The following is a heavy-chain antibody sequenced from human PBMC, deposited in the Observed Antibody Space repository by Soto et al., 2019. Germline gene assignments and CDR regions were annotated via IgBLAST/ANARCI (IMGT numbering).Heavy chain of an antibody. Sequence: PGGSLRLSCAASGFTFRDHWMHGVRQAPGKGLVWVSRINSDGSTTTYADSVKGRFTISRDNAKSTLYLQLNSLRAEDTALYYCARGYSSGPDYWGQGTLVTVSS. V-gene: IGHV3-74*01. CDR1: GFTFRDHW. J-gene: IGHJ4*02. CDR2: INSDGSTT. CDR3: ARGYSSGPDY. D-gene: IGHD6-19*01.